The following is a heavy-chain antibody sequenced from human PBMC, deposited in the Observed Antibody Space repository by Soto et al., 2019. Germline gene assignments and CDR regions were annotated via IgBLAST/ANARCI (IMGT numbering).Heavy chain of an antibody. CDR3: ARDTRGDYYFDY. J-gene: IGHJ4*02. CDR2: IWYDGSNK. CDR1: GCTFSSYG. Sequence: QVQLVESGGGVVQPGRSLRLSCAASGCTFSSYGMHWVRQAPGKGLEWVAVIWYDGSNKYYADSVKGRFTISRDNSKNTLYLQMNSLRAEDTAVYYCARDTRGDYYFDYWGQGTLVTVSS. D-gene: IGHD4-17*01. V-gene: IGHV3-33*01.